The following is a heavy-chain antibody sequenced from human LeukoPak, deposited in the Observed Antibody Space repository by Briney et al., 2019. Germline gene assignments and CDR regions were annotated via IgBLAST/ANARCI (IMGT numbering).Heavy chain of an antibody. Sequence: SVKVSCKASGFTFTSSAMQWVRQARGQRLEWIGRIVVGSGNTNYAQKFQERVTITRDMSTSTAYMELSSLRSEDTAVYYCAAAGYCSSTSCSPYYYYGMDVWGQGTTVTVSS. V-gene: IGHV1-58*02. CDR2: IVVGSGNT. CDR1: GFTFTSSA. J-gene: IGHJ6*02. D-gene: IGHD2-2*01. CDR3: AAAGYCSSTSCSPYYYYGMDV.